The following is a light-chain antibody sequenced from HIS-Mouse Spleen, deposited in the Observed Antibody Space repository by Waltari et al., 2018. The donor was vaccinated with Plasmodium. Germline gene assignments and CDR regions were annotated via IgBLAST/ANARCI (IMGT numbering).Light chain of an antibody. CDR2: EDG. V-gene: IGLV3-10*01. Sequence: SYELTQPPSVSVSPGQTARITCSGDALPKKYADWYQQKSGQAPVLVIYEDGKRPSGYPETLSGSTAGTMATLTISGAQVEDEADCYCQARHSSTVVFGGGTQLTVL. CDR3: QARHSSTVV. CDR1: ALPKKY. J-gene: IGLJ2*01.